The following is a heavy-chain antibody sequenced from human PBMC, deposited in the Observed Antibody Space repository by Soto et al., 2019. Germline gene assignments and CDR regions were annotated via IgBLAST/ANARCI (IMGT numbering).Heavy chain of an antibody. CDR1: GGSISSGAYY. CDR2: IYYSGST. CDR3: ALVDFGDYEFDS. J-gene: IGHJ4*02. V-gene: IGHV4-31*03. Sequence: QVQLQESGPGLVKPSQTLSLTCTVSGGSISSGAYYGSWIRQHPGKGLEWIGNIYYSGSTNYNPSLQSRVTLSVDTSNNQFSLKVSSVTAADTAVYYCALVDFGDYEFDSWGQGTQVTVSS. D-gene: IGHD4-17*01.